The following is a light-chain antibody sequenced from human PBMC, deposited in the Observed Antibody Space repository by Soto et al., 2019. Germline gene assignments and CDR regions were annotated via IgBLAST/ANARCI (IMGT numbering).Light chain of an antibody. CDR2: EVY. V-gene: IGLV2-14*01. CDR1: STDIGGYSY. CDR3: SSYTSSTTLV. Sequence: QSALTQPASVSGSPGQSITISCTGTSTDIGGYSYVSWYQQHPGKAPKLIIYEVYNRPSGVSNRFSGSKSGSTASLTISGLQAEDEAEYYCSSYTSSTTLVLGGGTKLTVL. J-gene: IGLJ3*02.